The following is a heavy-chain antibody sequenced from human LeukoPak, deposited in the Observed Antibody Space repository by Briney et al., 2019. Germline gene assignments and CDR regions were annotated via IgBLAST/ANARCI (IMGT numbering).Heavy chain of an antibody. D-gene: IGHD6-13*01. J-gene: IGHJ5*02. CDR1: GGSISTTSYY. V-gene: IGHV4-39*01. Sequence: SETLSLTCAVSGGSISTTSYYWGWIRQPPGKGLEWIGSIYYSGSASYNPSLKSRVIVSVDTSKNQFSLKLSSVTAADTAVYHCAHRGGYSSSWYEDNWFDPWGQGTLVTVSS. CDR3: AHRGGYSSSWYEDNWFDP. CDR2: IYYSGSA.